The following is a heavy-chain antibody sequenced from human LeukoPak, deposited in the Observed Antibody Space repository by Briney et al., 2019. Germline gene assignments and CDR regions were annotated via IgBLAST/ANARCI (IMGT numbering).Heavy chain of an antibody. CDR2: IWYDGSNK. J-gene: IGHJ4*02. CDR3: ASGKDSSGYYPAFDY. Sequence: GGSLRLSCAASGFTFSSYGMHWVRQAPGKGLEWVAVIWYDGSNKYYADSVKGRFTISRDNSKNTLYLQMNGLRAEDTAVYYCASGKDSSGYYPAFDYWGQGTLVTVSS. CDR1: GFTFSSYG. D-gene: IGHD3-22*01. V-gene: IGHV3-33*01.